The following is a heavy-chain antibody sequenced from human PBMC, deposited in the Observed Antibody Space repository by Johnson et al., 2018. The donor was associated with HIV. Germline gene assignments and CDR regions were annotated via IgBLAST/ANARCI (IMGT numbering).Heavy chain of an antibody. V-gene: IGHV3-23*04. D-gene: IGHD1-1*01. Sequence: VQLVESGGGLVQPGGSLRLSCAASGFTFSSYAMRWVRQAPGMGLAWVSAISGRGGSTYYADSVKGRFTISRDNSKNTLYLQMNSLRAEDTAVYYCAKDRTSAQSAFDIWGQGTMVTVSS. CDR2: ISGRGGST. CDR3: AKDRTSAQSAFDI. CDR1: GFTFSSYA. J-gene: IGHJ3*02.